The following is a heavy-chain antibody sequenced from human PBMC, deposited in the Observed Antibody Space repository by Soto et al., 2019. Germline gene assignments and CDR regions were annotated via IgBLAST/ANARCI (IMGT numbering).Heavy chain of an antibody. D-gene: IGHD6-13*01. J-gene: IGHJ4*02. V-gene: IGHV3-48*03. CDR1: GFTFSSYE. CDR2: ISSSGSTI. CDR3: SRGSDSSSFDY. Sequence: GGSLRLSCAASGFTFSSYEMNWVRQAPGKGLEWVSYISSSGSTIYYADSVKGRFTISRDNAKNSLYLQMNSLRAEDTAVYYFSRGSDSSSFDYCGQGTLVTVSS.